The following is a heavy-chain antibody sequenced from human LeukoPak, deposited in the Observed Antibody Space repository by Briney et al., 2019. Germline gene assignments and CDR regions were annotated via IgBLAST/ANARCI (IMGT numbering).Heavy chain of an antibody. J-gene: IGHJ4*02. CDR2: IYYSGST. CDR1: GGSISSGGHY. Sequence: SETLSLTCNVSGGSISSGGHYWSWIRQHPGKGLEWIGYIYYSGSTYYNPSLKSRATISVDTPKNQVSLKLSSVTAADTAVYHCARSDKSGYYFDYWGQGTLVTVSP. V-gene: IGHV4-31*03. D-gene: IGHD3-22*01. CDR3: ARSDKSGYYFDY.